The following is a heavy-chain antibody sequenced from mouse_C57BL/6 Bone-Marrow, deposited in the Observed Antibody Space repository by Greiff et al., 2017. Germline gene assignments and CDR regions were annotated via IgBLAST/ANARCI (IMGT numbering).Heavy chain of an antibody. CDR2: IYPRDGST. CDR3: ASLEVGGRSGDWYFDV. Sequence: QVQLKQSGPELVKPGASVKLSCKASGYTFTSYDINWVKQRPGQGLEWIGWIYPRDGSTKYNEKFKGKATLTVDTSSSTAYMELHSLTSEDSAVYFCASLEVGGRSGDWYFDVWGTGTTVTVSS. V-gene: IGHV1-85*01. J-gene: IGHJ1*03. D-gene: IGHD1-1*01. CDR1: GYTFTSYD.